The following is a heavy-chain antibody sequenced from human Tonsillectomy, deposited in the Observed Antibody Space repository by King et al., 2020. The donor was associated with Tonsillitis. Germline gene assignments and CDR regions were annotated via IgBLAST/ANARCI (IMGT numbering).Heavy chain of an antibody. CDR3: ARDSHYYDSSAYYYYFDD. CDR2: IKQDGSEK. J-gene: IGHJ4*02. CDR1: GFTFSRYW. Sequence: VQLVESGGGLVQPGGSLRLSCAASGFTFSRYWMSWVRQAPGKGLEWVANIKQDGSEKYTVDSVKGRFTISRDNAKNSLYLQMHSLRAGDTAVYFCARDSHYYDSSAYYYYFDDWGQGTLVTVSS. V-gene: IGHV3-7*01. D-gene: IGHD3-22*01.